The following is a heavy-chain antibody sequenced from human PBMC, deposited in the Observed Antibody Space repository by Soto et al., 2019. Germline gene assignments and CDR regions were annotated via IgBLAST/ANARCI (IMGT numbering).Heavy chain of an antibody. D-gene: IGHD5-18*01. CDR2: INPNSGGT. CDR3: ARLSGYSYGSLDY. J-gene: IGHJ4*02. CDR1: GYTFTGYY. Sequence: GASVKVSCKASGYTFTGYYMHWVRQAPGQGLEWMGWINPNSGGTNYAQKFQGWVTMTRDTSISTAYMELSRLRSDDTAVYYCARLSGYSYGSLDYWGQGTLVTVSS. V-gene: IGHV1-2*04.